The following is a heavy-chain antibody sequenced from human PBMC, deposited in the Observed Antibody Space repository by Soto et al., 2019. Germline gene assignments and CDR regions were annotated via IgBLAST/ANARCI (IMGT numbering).Heavy chain of an antibody. CDR3: ASMGYHYGSGSYPLDY. CDR1: GASISSYY. J-gene: IGHJ4*02. D-gene: IGHD3-10*01. CDR2: VYYSGST. Sequence: SETLSLTCTVSGASISSYYWSWIRQPPGKGLEWIGYVYYSGSTNYNPSLKSRVTISVDTSKNQFSLNLRSVTAADTAVYYCASMGYHYGSGSYPLDYWGQGTLVTVSS. V-gene: IGHV4-59*08.